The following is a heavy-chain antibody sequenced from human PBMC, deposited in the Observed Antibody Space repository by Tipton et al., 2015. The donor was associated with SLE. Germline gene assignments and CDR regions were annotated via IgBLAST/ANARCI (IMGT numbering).Heavy chain of an antibody. CDR2: ISGGSDII. J-gene: IGHJ6*02. V-gene: IGHV3-23*01. CDR3: AGRRLINFGHGMDV. Sequence: SLRLSCAASGFTFSSYSMTWVRQAPGKALEWVSIISGGSDIINYADSVKGRFTISRDNSKNTLYLQMSNLSAEDTAIYYCAGRRLINFGHGMDVWGQGTRVTVSS. D-gene: IGHD3-16*01. CDR1: GFTFSSYS.